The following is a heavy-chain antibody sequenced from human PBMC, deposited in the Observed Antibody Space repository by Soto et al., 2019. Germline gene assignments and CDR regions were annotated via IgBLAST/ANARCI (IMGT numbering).Heavy chain of an antibody. V-gene: IGHV3-33*01. CDR1: GFTFSNYG. J-gene: IGHJ4*02. Sequence: HVQLVESGGGVVQPGRSLRLSCAASGFTFSNYGMHWVRQAPGKGLEWGAVIWYDGNKKYYADSVKGRFTISRDNSKNTLYLQRTSLRAGDSAVYYCARDRIAVADRFAYWGQGTLVTLSS. CDR2: IWYDGNKK. D-gene: IGHD6-19*01. CDR3: ARDRIAVADRFAY.